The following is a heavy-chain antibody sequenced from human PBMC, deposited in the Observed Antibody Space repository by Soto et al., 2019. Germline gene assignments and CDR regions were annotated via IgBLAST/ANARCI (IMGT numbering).Heavy chain of an antibody. CDR1: GDSVSTNSAT. D-gene: IGHD6-25*01. V-gene: IGHV6-1*01. CDR3: ARLSGNSWLDS. J-gene: IGHJ5*01. Sequence: QVQLQQSGPGLVKPSQTLSLTCAISGDSVSTNSATWDWIRQSPSRGLDWLGRTYYRSKWEIDYAVSVRGEIIIKPDTSNNQLSLQLNSVTPDDTAVYYCARLSGNSWLDSWGQGILVTVSS. CDR2: TYYRSKWEI.